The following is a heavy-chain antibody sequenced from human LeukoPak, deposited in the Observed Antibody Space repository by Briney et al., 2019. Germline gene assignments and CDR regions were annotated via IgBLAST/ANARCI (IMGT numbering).Heavy chain of an antibody. CDR3: ASSGYNYGFDY. J-gene: IGHJ4*02. CDR1: GFTFSSYE. D-gene: IGHD5-24*01. Sequence: GGSLRLSCADSGFTFSSYEMNWVRQAPGKGLEWVSYTSTGGSTIYYADSVKGRFTISRDNAKNSLYLQMNSLRAEDTAIYYCASSGYNYGFDYWGQGTLVTVSS. CDR2: TSTGGSTI. V-gene: IGHV3-48*03.